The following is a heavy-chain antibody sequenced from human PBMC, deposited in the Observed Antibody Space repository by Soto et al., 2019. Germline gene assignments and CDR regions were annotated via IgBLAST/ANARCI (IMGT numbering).Heavy chain of an antibody. Sequence: GESLKISCKGSGYSFTSYWIGWVRQMPGKGLEWMGIIYPGDSDTRYSPSFQGQVTISADKSISTAYLQWSSLKASDTAMYYCATTRFGGKYYNGMDVWSQGTTVTVSS. J-gene: IGHJ6*02. CDR2: IYPGDSDT. CDR1: GYSFTSYW. V-gene: IGHV5-51*01. CDR3: ATTRFGGKYYNGMDV. D-gene: IGHD3-10*01.